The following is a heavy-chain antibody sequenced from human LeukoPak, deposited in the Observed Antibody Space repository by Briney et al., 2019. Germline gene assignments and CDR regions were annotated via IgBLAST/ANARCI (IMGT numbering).Heavy chain of an antibody. Sequence: GASVKVSCKASGYTFTGYYMHWVRQAPGQGLEWMGRINPDSGGTNYAQKFQGRVTMTRDMSISTAYMELSRLRSDDTAVYYCAREPATMVRGVLLGRFDPWGQGTLVTVSS. CDR1: GYTFTGYY. CDR3: AREPATMVRGVLLGRFDP. J-gene: IGHJ5*02. CDR2: INPDSGGT. V-gene: IGHV1-2*06. D-gene: IGHD3-10*01.